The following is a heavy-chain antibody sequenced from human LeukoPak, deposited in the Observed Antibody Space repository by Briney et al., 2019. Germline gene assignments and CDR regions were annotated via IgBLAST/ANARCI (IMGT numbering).Heavy chain of an antibody. Sequence: SETLSLTCTVSGGSISSYYWSWIRQPPRKGLEWIGYIYYSGSTNYNPSLKSRVTISIDTSKKHFSLKLSSVTAADTAVYYCASRAYYDSSGLDYWGQGILVTVSS. CDR3: ASRAYYDSSGLDY. CDR1: GGSISSYY. D-gene: IGHD3-22*01. V-gene: IGHV4-59*08. CDR2: IYYSGST. J-gene: IGHJ4*02.